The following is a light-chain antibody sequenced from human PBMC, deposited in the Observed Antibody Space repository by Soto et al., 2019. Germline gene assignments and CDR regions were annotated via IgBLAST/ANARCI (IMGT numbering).Light chain of an antibody. CDR3: QQYNSYSGT. Sequence: DIQMAQSPSSLSASVGDGVTMTCQASQDISNYLNWYQQKPGKAPKLLIYDASNLETGVPSRFSGSGSGTEFTLTISSLQPDDFATYYCQQYNSYSGTFGQGTKVDIK. CDR1: QDISNY. J-gene: IGKJ1*01. CDR2: DAS. V-gene: IGKV1-33*01.